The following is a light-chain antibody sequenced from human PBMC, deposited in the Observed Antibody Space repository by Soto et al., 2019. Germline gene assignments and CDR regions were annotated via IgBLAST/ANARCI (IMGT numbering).Light chain of an antibody. Sequence: QSALTQPASVSASPGQSITISCTGTSSDVGAYNYVSWYQQHPGKTPKLMIFDVNNRPSGVSNRFSGSKSGNTASLTISGLQAEDEADYYCSSYTTISTLAFGGGTKLTVL. J-gene: IGLJ2*01. CDR3: SSYTTISTLA. CDR1: SSDVGAYNY. CDR2: DVN. V-gene: IGLV2-14*03.